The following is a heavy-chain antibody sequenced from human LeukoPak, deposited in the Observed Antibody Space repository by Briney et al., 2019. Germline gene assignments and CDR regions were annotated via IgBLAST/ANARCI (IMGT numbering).Heavy chain of an antibody. CDR2: IHYSGST. V-gene: IGHV4-59*12. CDR1: GGSISSYY. Sequence: SETLSLTCTVSGGSISSYYWSWIRQPPGKGLEWIGYIHYSGSTNCNPSLKSRVTISLGTSKNQFALTLSSVTAADTAVYYGAREGIIVVVPAAGRGWFDPWGQGTLVTVSS. J-gene: IGHJ5*02. D-gene: IGHD2-2*01. CDR3: AREGIIVVVPAAGRGWFDP.